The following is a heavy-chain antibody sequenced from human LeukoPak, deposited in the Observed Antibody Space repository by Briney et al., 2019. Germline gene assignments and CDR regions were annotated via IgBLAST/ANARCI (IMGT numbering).Heavy chain of an antibody. D-gene: IGHD2-2*01. CDR2: INHSGST. V-gene: IGHV4-34*01. Sequence: SETPSLICAVYGGSFSGYYWSWIPHPPGKGLEGIGEINHSGSTDYNPSLTSRVTISVDTSKNQFSLQLSSVTAADTAVYYCARGPPDIVVVPAARSILLDLDYWGPGTLVTVSS. CDR3: ARGPPDIVVVPAARSILLDLDY. CDR1: GGSFSGYY. J-gene: IGHJ4*02.